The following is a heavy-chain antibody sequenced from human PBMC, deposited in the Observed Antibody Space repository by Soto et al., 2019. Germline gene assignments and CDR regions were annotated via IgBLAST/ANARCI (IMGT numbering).Heavy chain of an antibody. CDR1: GFTFSSYS. J-gene: IGHJ5*02. CDR3: ARDGRITIFGVVSQSWFDP. D-gene: IGHD3-3*01. V-gene: IGHV3-21*01. CDR2: ISSSSSYI. Sequence: GGSLRLSCAASGFTFSSYSMNWVRQAPGKGLEWVSSISSSSSYIYYADSVKGRFTISRDNAKNTLYLQMNSLRADDTAVYYCARDGRITIFGVVSQSWFDPWGQGTLVTVSS.